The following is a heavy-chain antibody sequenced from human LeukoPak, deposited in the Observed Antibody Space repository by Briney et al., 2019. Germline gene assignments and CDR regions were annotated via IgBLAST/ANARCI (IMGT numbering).Heavy chain of an antibody. CDR1: GGSISSGDFY. V-gene: IGHV4-30-4*01. Sequence: SETLSLTCTVSGGSISSGDFYWSWIRQPPGKGLEWIGYIYYSGSTYYNPSLKSRVTISVDTSKNQFSLKLSSVTAADTAVYYCARDANYYDSSGYSTHFDYWGQGTLVTVSS. CDR3: ARDANYYDSSGYSTHFDY. CDR2: IYYSGST. D-gene: IGHD3-22*01. J-gene: IGHJ4*02.